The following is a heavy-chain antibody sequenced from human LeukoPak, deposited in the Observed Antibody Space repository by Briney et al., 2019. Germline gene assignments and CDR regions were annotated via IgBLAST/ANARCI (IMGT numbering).Heavy chain of an antibody. Sequence: SETLSLTCTVSGGSISSYYWSWIRQPPGKGLEWIGYIYYSGSTNYNPSLKSRVTISVDTSKNQFSLKLSSVTAADTAVYYCARAFPGGGYGGRGYYYYTDVWGKGTTVTVSS. J-gene: IGHJ6*03. D-gene: IGHD4-23*01. CDR1: GGSISSYY. CDR2: IYYSGST. CDR3: ARAFPGGGYGGRGYYYYTDV. V-gene: IGHV4-59*08.